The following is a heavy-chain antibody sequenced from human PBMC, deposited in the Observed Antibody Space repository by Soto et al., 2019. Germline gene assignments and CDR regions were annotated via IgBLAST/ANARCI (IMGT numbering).Heavy chain of an antibody. V-gene: IGHV4-61*01. CDR2: IYYSGST. Sequence: SETLSLTCTVSGGSVSSGSYYWSWIRQPPGKGLEWIGYIYYSGSTNYNPSLKSRVTISVDTSKNQFSLKLSSVTAADTAVYYCARVTPTVSYYYDSSGYGPRGHAFDIWGQGTMVTVSS. CDR3: ARVTPTVSYYYDSSGYGPRGHAFDI. J-gene: IGHJ3*02. CDR1: GGSVSSGSYY. D-gene: IGHD3-22*01.